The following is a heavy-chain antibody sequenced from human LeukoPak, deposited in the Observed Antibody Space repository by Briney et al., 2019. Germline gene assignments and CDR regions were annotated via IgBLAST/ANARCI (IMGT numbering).Heavy chain of an antibody. V-gene: IGHV3-48*03. CDR1: GFTFSSYE. CDR3: ARGPYYYDSSVYRDY. CDR2: ISSSGSTI. Sequence: GGSLRLSCAASGFTFSSYEMNWVGQPPAKGLDWVSYISSSGSTIYYADSLKGRFTISRDNAKNSLYLQMNSLSAEDTAVYYCARGPYYYDSSVYRDYWGQGSLVSVCS. D-gene: IGHD3-22*01. J-gene: IGHJ4*02.